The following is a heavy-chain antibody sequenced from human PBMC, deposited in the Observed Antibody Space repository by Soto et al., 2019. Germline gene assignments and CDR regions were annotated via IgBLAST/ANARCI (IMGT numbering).Heavy chain of an antibody. CDR2: IYYSGST. D-gene: IGHD3-10*01. J-gene: IGHJ6*02. CDR1: GGSISSGGYY. CDR3: ARDSVTMVRGVIHYYYGMDV. Sequence: SETLSLTCTVSGGSISSGGYYWSWIRQHSGKGLEWIGYIYYSGSTYYNPSLKSRVTISVDTSKNQFSLKLSSVTAADTAVYYCARDSVTMVRGVIHYYYGMDVWGQGTTVTVSS. V-gene: IGHV4-31*03.